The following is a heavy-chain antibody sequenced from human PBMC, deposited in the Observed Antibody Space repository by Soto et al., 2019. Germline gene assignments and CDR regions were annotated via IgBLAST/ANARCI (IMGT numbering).Heavy chain of an antibody. CDR2: TYYRSKWYN. CDR3: ARATLGSSGWYSPAFDI. D-gene: IGHD6-19*01. Sequence: SQTLSLTCVNSGDSVSSNSAAWNWIRQSPSRGLEWLGRTYYRSKWYNDYAVSVKSRITINPDTSKNQFSLQLNSVTPEDTAVYYCARATLGSSGWYSPAFDIWGQGTMVTVSS. CDR1: GDSVSSNSAA. V-gene: IGHV6-1*01. J-gene: IGHJ3*02.